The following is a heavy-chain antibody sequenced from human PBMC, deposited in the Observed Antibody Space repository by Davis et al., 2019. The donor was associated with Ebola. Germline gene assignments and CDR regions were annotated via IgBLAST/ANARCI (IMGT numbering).Heavy chain of an antibody. Sequence: AASVKVSCKASGYTFTRYGVSWMRQAPGQGLEWVGWISGYNGNTKYGQKFQDRVAMTTEKSTNTVYMEMRSLRSDDTAMYYCARDWGDYPGIAAAGNDYWGQGTLVTVSS. J-gene: IGHJ4*02. CDR3: ARDWGDYPGIAAAGNDY. CDR2: ISGYNGNT. CDR1: GYTFTRYG. D-gene: IGHD6-13*01. V-gene: IGHV1-18*01.